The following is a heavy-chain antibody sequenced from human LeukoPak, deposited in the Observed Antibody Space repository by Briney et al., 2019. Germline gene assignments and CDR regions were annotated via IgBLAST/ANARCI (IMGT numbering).Heavy chain of an antibody. D-gene: IGHD3-3*01. J-gene: IGHJ4*02. Sequence: SGTLSLTCAVYGGSFRGYYWSWIRQPPGKGLEWIGEINHSGSTNYNPSLKSRVTISVDTSKNQFSLKLSSVTAADTAVYYCARVRTYYDFWSGYYSHFDYWGQGTLVTVSS. CDR3: ARVRTYYDFWSGYYSHFDY. CDR1: GGSFRGYY. V-gene: IGHV4-34*01. CDR2: INHSGST.